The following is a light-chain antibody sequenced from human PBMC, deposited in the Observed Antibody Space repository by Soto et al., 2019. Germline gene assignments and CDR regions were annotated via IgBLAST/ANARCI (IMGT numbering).Light chain of an antibody. CDR2: GAS. Sequence: EIVMTQSPVTLSVSPGETANLSCRASQTVTSNLAWYQQKPGRSPRLLLSGASTRATGIPARFSGSGSGTEFTLTISRLQSEDLAVYYCQQYNDWHRTFGQGTKVEI. CDR3: QQYNDWHRT. CDR1: QTVTSN. J-gene: IGKJ1*01. V-gene: IGKV3-15*01.